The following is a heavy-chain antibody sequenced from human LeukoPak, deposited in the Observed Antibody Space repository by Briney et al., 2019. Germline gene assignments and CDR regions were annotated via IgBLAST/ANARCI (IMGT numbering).Heavy chain of an antibody. CDR1: GGSIRNYS. J-gene: IGHJ4*02. CDR3: ARESKSYDGSGFYHDY. CDR2: IYTSGST. D-gene: IGHD3-22*01. Sequence: SETLSLTCSVSGGSIRNYSWSWIRQPARKGLEWIGRIYTSGSTDYTPSLRSRVTMSVDTSRNQFSLRLTSMTAADTAVYYCARESKSYDGSGFYHDYWGQGTLVAVSS. V-gene: IGHV4-4*07.